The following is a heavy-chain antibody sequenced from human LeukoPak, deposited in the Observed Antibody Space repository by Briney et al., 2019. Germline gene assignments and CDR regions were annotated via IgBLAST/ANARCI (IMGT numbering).Heavy chain of an antibody. CDR3: ARDLEYCSSTSCKEGYYYGMDV. V-gene: IGHV3-53*01. CDR2: IYSGGST. D-gene: IGHD2-2*01. CDR1: GFTVSSNY. Sequence: PGGSLRLSCAASGFTVSSNYMSWVRQALGKGLEWVSVIYSGGSTYYADSVKGRFTISRDNSKNTLYLQMNSLRAEDTAVYYCARDLEYCSSTSCKEGYYYGMDVWGQGTTVTVSS. J-gene: IGHJ6*02.